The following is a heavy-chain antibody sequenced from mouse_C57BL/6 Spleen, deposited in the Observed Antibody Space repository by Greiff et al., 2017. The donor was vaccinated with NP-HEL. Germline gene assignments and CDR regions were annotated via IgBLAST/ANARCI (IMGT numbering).Heavy chain of an antibody. J-gene: IGHJ1*03. Sequence: EVQVVESGPGLVKPSQSLSLTCSVTGYSITSGYYWNWIRQFPGNKLEWMGYISYDGSNNYNPSLKNRISITRDTSKNQFFLKLNSVTTEDTATYYCARDGGYYGSSDWYFDVWGTGTTVTVSS. CDR1: GYSITSGYY. D-gene: IGHD1-1*01. CDR3: ARDGGYYGSSDWYFDV. V-gene: IGHV3-6*01. CDR2: ISYDGSN.